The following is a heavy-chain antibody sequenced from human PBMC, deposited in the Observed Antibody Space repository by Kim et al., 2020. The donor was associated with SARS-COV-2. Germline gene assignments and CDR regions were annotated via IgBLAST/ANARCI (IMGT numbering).Heavy chain of an antibody. J-gene: IGHJ4*02. CDR1: GGTFSSYA. CDR3: ARAMATTYIPTFDY. CDR2: IMPIFGTA. Sequence: SVKVSCKASGGTFSSYAISWVRQAPGQGREWMGGIMPIFGTANYAQKFQGRVTITADESTSTAYMELSSLRSEDTAVYYCARAMATTYIPTFDYWGQGTLVTVSS. V-gene: IGHV1-69*13. D-gene: IGHD5-12*01.